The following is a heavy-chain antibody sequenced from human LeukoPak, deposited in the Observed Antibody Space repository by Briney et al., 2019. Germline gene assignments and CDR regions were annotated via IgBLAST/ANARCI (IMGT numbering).Heavy chain of an antibody. CDR2: IYHSGST. CDR1: GGSISSGGYS. CDR3: ARVAINDSSGYYYEEIFDY. Sequence: SETLSLTCAVSGGSISSGGYSWSWIRQPPGKGLEWIVYIYHSGSTYYNPSLKSRVTISVDRSKNQFSLKLSSVTAADTAVYYCARVAINDSSGYYYEEIFDYWGQGTLVTVSS. V-gene: IGHV4-30-2*01. D-gene: IGHD3-22*01. J-gene: IGHJ4*02.